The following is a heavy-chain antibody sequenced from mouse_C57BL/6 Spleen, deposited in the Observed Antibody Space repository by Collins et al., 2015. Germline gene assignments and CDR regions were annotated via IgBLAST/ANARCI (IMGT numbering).Heavy chain of an antibody. CDR1: GYAFTNYL. CDR2: INPGSGGT. D-gene: IGHD3-1*01. V-gene: IGHV1-54*01. CDR3: AREGYKDWYFDV. J-gene: IGHJ1*03. Sequence: QVQLQQSGAELVRPETSVKVSCKASGYAFTNYLIEWVKQRPGQGLEWIGVINPGSGGTNYNEKFKGKATLTADKSSSTAYMQLSSLTSEDSAVYFCAREGYKDWYFDVWGTGTSVTVSS.